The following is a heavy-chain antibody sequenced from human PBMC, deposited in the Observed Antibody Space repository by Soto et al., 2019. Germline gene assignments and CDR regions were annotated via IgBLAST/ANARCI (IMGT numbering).Heavy chain of an antibody. V-gene: IGHV4-59*01. CDR1: GGSISSYY. CDR2: IYYSGST. Sequence: SETLSLTCTVSGGSISSYYWSWIRQPPGKGLEWIGYIYYSGSTNYNPSLKSRVTISVDTSKNQFSLKLSSVTAADTAVYYCARAVYALWRGYSSSYYYCMDVWGQGTTVTVSS. CDR3: ARAVYALWRGYSSSYYYCMDV. D-gene: IGHD3-3*01. J-gene: IGHJ6*02.